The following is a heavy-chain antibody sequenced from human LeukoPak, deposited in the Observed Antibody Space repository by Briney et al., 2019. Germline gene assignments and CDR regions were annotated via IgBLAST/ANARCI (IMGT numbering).Heavy chain of an antibody. Sequence: SQTLSLTCDISGDSVSSNSAAWNWIRQSPSRGLEWLGRTYFRSKWYSDYTMSVKGRLTINADTSKNQFSLQLNSVTPEDTAVYYCARSIPATGNNFDYWGQGTLVTVSS. CDR3: ARSIPATGNNFDY. CDR1: GDSVSSNSAA. V-gene: IGHV6-1*01. J-gene: IGHJ4*02. CDR2: TYFRSKWYS. D-gene: IGHD6-13*01.